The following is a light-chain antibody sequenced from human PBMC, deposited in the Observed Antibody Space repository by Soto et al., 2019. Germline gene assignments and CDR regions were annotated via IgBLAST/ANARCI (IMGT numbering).Light chain of an antibody. CDR2: KAS. CDR1: QNIRAW. CDR3: HQYNSYPWT. Sequence: DIQMTQSPSTLSASVGDRVTITCRASQNIRAWLAWYQQKPGKAPKLLIYKASNLYSGVPSRFSGNASGTEFTLTISSLQPDDFAIYYCHQYNSYPWTFGQGTKVDIK. J-gene: IGKJ1*01. V-gene: IGKV1-5*03.